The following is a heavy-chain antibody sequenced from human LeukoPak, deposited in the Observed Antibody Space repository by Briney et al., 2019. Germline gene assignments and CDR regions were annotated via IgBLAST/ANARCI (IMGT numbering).Heavy chain of an antibody. Sequence: SETLSLTCAVSGGSISISNWWSWVRQPPGKGLEWIGEIYYSGNTNYNPSLKSRVTISVDKTNNQFSLKVRSVTAADTAVYYCARGPFDRWFGELPHEDDTYYYMDVWGKGTTVTVSS. CDR3: ARGPFDRWFGELPHEDDTYYYMDV. CDR1: GGSISISNW. V-gene: IGHV4-4*02. CDR2: IYYSGNT. D-gene: IGHD3-10*01. J-gene: IGHJ6*03.